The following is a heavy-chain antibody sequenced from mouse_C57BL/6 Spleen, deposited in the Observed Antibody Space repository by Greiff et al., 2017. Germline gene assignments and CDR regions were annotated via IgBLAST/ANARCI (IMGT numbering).Heavy chain of an antibody. J-gene: IGHJ2*01. V-gene: IGHV1-9*01. CDR3: ARRFITTVVAPDYFDY. CDR2: ILPGSGST. CDR1: GYTFTGYW. D-gene: IGHD1-1*01. Sequence: VQLQQSGAELMKPGASVKLSCKATGYTFTGYWIEWVKQRPGHGLEWIGEILPGSGSTNYNEKFKGKATFTADTSSNTAYMQLSSLTTEDSAIYYCARRFITTVVAPDYFDYWGQGTTLTVSS.